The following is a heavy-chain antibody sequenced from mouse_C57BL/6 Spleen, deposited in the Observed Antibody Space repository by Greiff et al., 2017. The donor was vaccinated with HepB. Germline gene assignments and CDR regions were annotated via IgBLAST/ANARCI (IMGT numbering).Heavy chain of an antibody. CDR1: GYTFTDYY. CDR2: INPNNGGT. Sequence: EVQLQQSGPELVKPGASVKISCKASGYTFTDYYMNWVKQSHGKSLEWIGDINPNNGGTSYNQKFKGKATLTVDKSSSTAYMELRSLTSEDSAVYYCARLLEEVYYAMDYWGQGTSVTVSS. J-gene: IGHJ4*01. D-gene: IGHD2-12*01. V-gene: IGHV1-26*01. CDR3: ARLLEEVYYAMDY.